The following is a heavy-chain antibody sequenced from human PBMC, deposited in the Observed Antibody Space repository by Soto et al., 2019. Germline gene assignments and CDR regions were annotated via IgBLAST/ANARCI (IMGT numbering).Heavy chain of an antibody. Sequence: GGSLRLSCAASGFTFSSYAMHWVRQAPGKGLEWVAVISYDGSNKYYADSVKGRFTISRDNSKNTLYLQMNSLRAEDTAVYYCARDRVHIVVVTAIPGWFDPWGQGTLVTVSS. V-gene: IGHV3-30-3*01. D-gene: IGHD2-21*02. CDR2: ISYDGSNK. CDR3: ARDRVHIVVVTAIPGWFDP. CDR1: GFTFSSYA. J-gene: IGHJ5*02.